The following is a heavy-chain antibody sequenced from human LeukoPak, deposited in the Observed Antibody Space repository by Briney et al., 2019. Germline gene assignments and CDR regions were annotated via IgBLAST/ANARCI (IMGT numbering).Heavy chain of an antibody. J-gene: IGHJ3*02. CDR3: ASPYCGGDCSPITQGAFDI. V-gene: IGHV1-69*05. D-gene: IGHD2-21*02. CDR2: VIPIFGTA. CDR1: GGTFSSFA. Sequence: SVKASCKTSGGTFSSFAISWVRQPPGQGLEWMGGVIPIFGTANYAQKFQGRVTITTDESTSTAYMELSSLRSEDTAVYYCASPYCGGDCSPITQGAFDIWGQGTMVTVSS.